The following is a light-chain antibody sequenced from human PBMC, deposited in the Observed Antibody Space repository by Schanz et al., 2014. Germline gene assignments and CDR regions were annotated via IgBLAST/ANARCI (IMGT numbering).Light chain of an antibody. CDR3: QYYGRT. CDR1: QTVGSAY. J-gene: IGKJ1*01. CDR2: DAS. V-gene: IGKV3-20*01. Sequence: EIVLTQSPATLSLSPGDRATLSCRASQTVGSAYLAWYQQKPGQAPRLLIYDASNRATGIPARFSGSGSGTDFTLTISSLEPEDFAVYYCQYYGRTFGQGTKVEIK.